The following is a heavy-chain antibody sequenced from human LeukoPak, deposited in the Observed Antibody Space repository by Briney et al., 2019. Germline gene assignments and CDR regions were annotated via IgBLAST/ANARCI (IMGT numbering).Heavy chain of an antibody. CDR1: GGSISSSSYY. V-gene: IGHV4-39*01. Sequence: SETLSLTCTVSGGSISSSSYYWGWIRQPPGKGLEWIGSIYYSGSTYYNPSLKSRVNISVDTSKNQFSLKLSSVTAADTAVYYCARLSAAGNAFDIWGQGTMVTVSS. J-gene: IGHJ3*02. D-gene: IGHD6-13*01. CDR3: ARLSAAGNAFDI. CDR2: IYYSGST.